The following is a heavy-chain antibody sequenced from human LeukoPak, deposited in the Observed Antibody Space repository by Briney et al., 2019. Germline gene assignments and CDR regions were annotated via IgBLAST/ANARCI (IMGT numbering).Heavy chain of an antibody. V-gene: IGHV3-74*01. D-gene: IGHD6-6*01. CDR1: GFIFSSYW. CDR2: INTDGSST. Sequence: GGSLRLSCAASGFIFSSYWMHWVRHAPGKGLAWVSRINTDGSSTSYADSVKGRFTISRDNAKNSLYLQMNSLRAEDTALYYCARVSSSWSYFDYWGQGTLVTVSS. CDR3: ARVSSSWSYFDY. J-gene: IGHJ4*02.